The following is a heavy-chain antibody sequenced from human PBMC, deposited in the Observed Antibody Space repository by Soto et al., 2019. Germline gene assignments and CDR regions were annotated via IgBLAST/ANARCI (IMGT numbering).Heavy chain of an antibody. CDR1: GGTFGNSA. CDR2: IIPVFGTV. D-gene: IGHD3-16*01. V-gene: IGHV1-69*01. J-gene: IGHJ4*02. Sequence: QVKLVQSGAEVKKPGSSVKVSCKASGGTFGNSAISWVRQDPGQGLEWMGGIIPVFGTVNYAQKFEGRVTIAADESTSTEFMKMSRLTSEDTAVYYCAKVMAAAGYDSWGQGTLVTVSS. CDR3: AKVMAAAGYDS.